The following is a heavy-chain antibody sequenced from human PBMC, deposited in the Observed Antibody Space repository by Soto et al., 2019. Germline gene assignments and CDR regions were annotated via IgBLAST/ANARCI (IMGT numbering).Heavy chain of an antibody. D-gene: IGHD3-10*01. CDR3: AKEGYYGSGSYWPIRYGMDV. CDR1: GFTFSSYA. Sequence: GGSLRLSCAASGFTFSSYAMSWVRQAPGKGLEWVSAISGSGGSTYYADSVKGRFTISRDNSKNTLYLQMNSLRAEDTAVYYCAKEGYYGSGSYWPIRYGMDVWGQGTTVTVSS. CDR2: ISGSGGST. J-gene: IGHJ6*02. V-gene: IGHV3-23*01.